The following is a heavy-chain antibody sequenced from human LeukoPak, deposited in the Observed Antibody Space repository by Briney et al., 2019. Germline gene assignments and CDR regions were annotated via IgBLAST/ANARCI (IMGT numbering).Heavy chain of an antibody. Sequence: GSLRLSCAASGFTFSTYEMNWVRQAPGKGLEWVTYISSSGDISYYADSVKGRFTFSRDNARNSLYLQMNSLRAEDTAIYYCARLAVAGQYTDYWGQGTLVTVSS. D-gene: IGHD6-19*01. J-gene: IGHJ4*02. CDR3: ARLAVAGQYTDY. V-gene: IGHV3-48*03. CDR1: GFTFSTYE. CDR2: ISSSGDIS.